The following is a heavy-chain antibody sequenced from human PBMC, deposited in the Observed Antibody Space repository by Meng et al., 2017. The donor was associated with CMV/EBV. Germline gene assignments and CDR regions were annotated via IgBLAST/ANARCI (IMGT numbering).Heavy chain of an antibody. Sequence: GESLKISCAASGFTFSSYSMNWVRQAPGKGLGWVSYISSSSSTIYYADSVKGRFTISRDNAKNSLYPQMNSLGAEDTAVYYCARGVGTTTWDAFDIWGQGTMVTVSS. CDR1: GFTFSSYS. J-gene: IGHJ3*02. V-gene: IGHV3-48*04. CDR2: ISSSSSTI. CDR3: ARGVGTTTWDAFDI. D-gene: IGHD4-11*01.